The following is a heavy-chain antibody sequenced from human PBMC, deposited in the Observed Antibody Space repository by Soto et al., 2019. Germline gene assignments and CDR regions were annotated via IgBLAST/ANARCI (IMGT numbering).Heavy chain of an antibody. V-gene: IGHV3-30*18. CDR2: ISGDGRDT. Sequence: PGGSLRLSCAASGFTFSSYGMHWVRQAPGKGLEWVAAISGDGRDTYYGDSVKGRFTISRDNSRNTLYVQMNSLRVEDTAVYYCVQGMAVARQWLGYWGQGTLVTVSS. D-gene: IGHD6-19*01. J-gene: IGHJ4*02. CDR1: GFTFSSYG. CDR3: VQGMAVARQWLGY.